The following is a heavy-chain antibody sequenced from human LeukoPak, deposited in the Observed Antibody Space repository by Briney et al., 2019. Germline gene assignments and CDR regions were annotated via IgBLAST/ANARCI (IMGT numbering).Heavy chain of an antibody. V-gene: IGHV3-74*01. CDR2: INSDGSWT. CDR3: VSFYETY. J-gene: IGHJ4*02. Sequence: GGSLRLSCAAAGNYWMHWVRQAPGKGLLWVSHINSDGSWTTYADSVKGRFTISKDNAKNTVYLQMNNLRAEDTAVYYCVSFYETYWGRGTLVTVSS. CDR1: GNYW. D-gene: IGHD2-2*01.